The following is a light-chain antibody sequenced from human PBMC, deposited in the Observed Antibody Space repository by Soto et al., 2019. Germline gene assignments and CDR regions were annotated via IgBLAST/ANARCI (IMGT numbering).Light chain of an antibody. Sequence: QSALTQPASVSGSPGQSITISCTGTSSDVGGYNYVSWYQQKPGKAPKLMIYDVSNQPSGVSNRFAGSTAGNTAFLTLSWLQAGDEADYSRSSFTKSNPQVGFGGGTKLTVL. CDR2: DVS. V-gene: IGLV2-14*01. CDR3: SSFTKSNPQVG. CDR1: SSDVGGYNY. J-gene: IGLJ2*01.